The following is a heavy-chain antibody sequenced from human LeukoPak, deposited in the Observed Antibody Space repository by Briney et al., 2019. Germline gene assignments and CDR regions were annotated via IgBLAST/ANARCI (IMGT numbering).Heavy chain of an antibody. D-gene: IGHD3-22*01. J-gene: IGHJ4*02. CDR3: ARDRSPYYDSSGYYPIDAFDY. V-gene: IGHV1-69*13. CDR2: IIPSFGTA. Sequence: SVKVSCKASGGTFSSYAISWVRQAPGQGLEWMGGIIPSFGTANYAQKFQGRVTITADESTSTAYMELSSLRSEDTAVYYCARDRSPYYDSSGYYPIDAFDYWGQGTLVTVSS. CDR1: GGTFSSYA.